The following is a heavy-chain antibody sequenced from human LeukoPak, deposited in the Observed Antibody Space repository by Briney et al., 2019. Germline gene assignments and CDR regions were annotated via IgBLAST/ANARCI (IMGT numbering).Heavy chain of an antibody. CDR3: ARGGSGSYFMEAY. Sequence: PGRSLRLSCAASGFTFSSYAMHWVRQAPGKGLEWVAVISYDGSNKYYADSVKGRFTISRDNSKNTLYLQMNSLRAEDTAVYYCARGGSGSYFMEAYWGQGTLVTVSS. D-gene: IGHD3-10*01. CDR1: GFTFSSYA. V-gene: IGHV3-30*04. CDR2: ISYDGSNK. J-gene: IGHJ4*02.